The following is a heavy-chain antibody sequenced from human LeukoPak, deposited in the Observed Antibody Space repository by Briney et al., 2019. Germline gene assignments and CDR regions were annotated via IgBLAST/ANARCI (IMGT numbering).Heavy chain of an antibody. V-gene: IGHV3-23*01. CDR2: VSNRGGTT. J-gene: IGHJ4*02. CDR3: AKDRDPYDYGSGSYYNGVFDY. D-gene: IGHD3-10*01. CDR1: DFSFTNYA. Sequence: GGSLRLSCAASDFSFTNYAMSWVRQAPGKGLEWVSAVSNRGGTTYYADSVKGRFAISRDNSKNTLYLQMNSLRAEDTAVYYCAKDRDPYDYGSGSYYNGVFDYWGQGTLVTVSS.